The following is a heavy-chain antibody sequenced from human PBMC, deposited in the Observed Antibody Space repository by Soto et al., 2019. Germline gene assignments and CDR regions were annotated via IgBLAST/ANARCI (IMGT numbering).Heavy chain of an antibody. CDR2: ISTYNGDT. CDR3: ARQGSWPYYYYGLDV. CDR1: GYTFTTSG. J-gene: IGHJ6*02. D-gene: IGHD1-26*01. V-gene: IGHV1-18*01. Sequence: QVQLVQSGPEVRKPGASVKVSCEASGYTFTTSGISWVRQVPGQGLEWMGWISTYNGDTNSAQNFQGRVLMTAATSPGTAYMELMSLNSDDTAVYYCARQGSWPYYYYGLDVWGQGTTVTVSS.